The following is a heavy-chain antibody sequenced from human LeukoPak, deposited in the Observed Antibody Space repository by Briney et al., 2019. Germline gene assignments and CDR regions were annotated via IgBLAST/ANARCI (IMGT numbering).Heavy chain of an antibody. Sequence: PGGSLRLSCAASGVTFSSYSMNWVRQAPGKGLEWVSYISSSSTIYYADSVKGRFTISRDNAKNSLYLQMNSLRAEDTAVFYCASTKGYSYGYEWYFDLWGRGTLVTVSS. CDR3: ASTKGYSYGYEWYFDL. CDR1: GVTFSSYS. J-gene: IGHJ2*01. V-gene: IGHV3-48*01. D-gene: IGHD5-18*01. CDR2: ISSSSTI.